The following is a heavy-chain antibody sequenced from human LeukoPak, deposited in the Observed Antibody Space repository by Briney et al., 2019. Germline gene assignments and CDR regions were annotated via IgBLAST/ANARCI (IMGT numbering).Heavy chain of an antibody. V-gene: IGHV3-30-3*01. CDR3: ARDSREGYCSGGSCYHDY. CDR2: ISYDGSNK. J-gene: IGHJ4*02. D-gene: IGHD2-15*01. CDR1: GFIFSSYA. Sequence: GGSLRLSCAASGFIFSSYAMHWVRQAPGKGLEWVAVISYDGSNKYYADSVKGRFTISRDNSKNTLYLQMNSLRAEDTAVYYCARDSREGYCSGGSCYHDYWGQGTLVTVSS.